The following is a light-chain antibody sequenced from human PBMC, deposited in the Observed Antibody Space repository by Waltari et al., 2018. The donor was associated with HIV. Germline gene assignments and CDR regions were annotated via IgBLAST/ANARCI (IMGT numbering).Light chain of an antibody. J-gene: IGLJ1*01. CDR1: SREVGRYKF. CDR3: CSYVDDDLYV. V-gene: IGLV2-23*02. CDR2: DVN. Sequence: QPALTQPASVSGSPGQSITISCTGTSREVGRYKFVSWYQPFPGEVPKLVIYDVNKRHSGISDLFYGSMSRNTASLKISGLQADDAADYYCCSYVDDDLYVFGTGTTVTVL.